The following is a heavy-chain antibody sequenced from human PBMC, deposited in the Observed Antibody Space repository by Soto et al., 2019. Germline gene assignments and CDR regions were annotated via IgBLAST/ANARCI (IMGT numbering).Heavy chain of an antibody. CDR3: ARVRYDRSGVDH. Sequence: QVQLQESGPGLVRPSGALSVTFAVSGDSISRSHWWSWVRQSPGKGLEWIGEISHSGITNYNPSLKSRDTISGGKSKHQLCLKWTAVTAADTAVYDCARVRYDRSGVDHWGQGTWVSVSS. CDR1: GDSISRSHW. J-gene: IGHJ4*02. D-gene: IGHD3-22*01. V-gene: IGHV4-4*02. CDR2: ISHSGIT.